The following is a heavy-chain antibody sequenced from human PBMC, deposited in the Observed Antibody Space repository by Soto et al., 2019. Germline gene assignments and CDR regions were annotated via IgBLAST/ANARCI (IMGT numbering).Heavy chain of an antibody. CDR3: ARDCCGADNWFDP. V-gene: IGHV4-61*01. CDR1: GGSVSRGTHF. CDR2: IFYSGGT. Sequence: QVQLQESGPGLVKPSETLSLTCTISGGSVSRGTHFWSWIRQPPGKRLEGSGYIFYSGGTSYNPSLKSRATISLETSKNQFSLRLSSVTAADTAVYYCARDCCGADNWFDPWGQGTAVTVSS. J-gene: IGHJ5*02. D-gene: IGHD2-21*01.